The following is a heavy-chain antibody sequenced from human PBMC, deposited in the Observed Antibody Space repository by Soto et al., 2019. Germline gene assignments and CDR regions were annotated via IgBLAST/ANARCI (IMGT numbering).Heavy chain of an antibody. D-gene: IGHD2-2*01. CDR2: IYHSGST. V-gene: IGHV4-38-2*01. CDR3: ARSSSTSCYYYY. J-gene: IGHJ4*02. Sequence: SETLSLTCAVSGYSISSGYYWGWIRQPPGKGLEWVGSIYHSGSTYYNPSLKSRVTISVDTSKNQFSLKLSSVTAADTAVYYCARSSSTSCYYYYWGQGTLVTVSS. CDR1: GYSISSGYY.